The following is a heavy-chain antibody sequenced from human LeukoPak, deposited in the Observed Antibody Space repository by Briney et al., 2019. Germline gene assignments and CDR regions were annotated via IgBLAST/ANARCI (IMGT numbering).Heavy chain of an antibody. J-gene: IGHJ4*02. CDR1: GFTVSSSY. CDR3: ARNPGNWGEVYYFDH. D-gene: IGHD7-27*01. V-gene: IGHV3-53*01. CDR2: MYSGGST. Sequence: PGGSLRLSCAASGFTVSSSYMNWVRQAPGKGLEWVSVMYSGGSTYYADSVKGRFTISRDNSKNTVHLQMNSLGAEDTAVYYCARNPGNWGEVYYFDHWGQGTLVTVSS.